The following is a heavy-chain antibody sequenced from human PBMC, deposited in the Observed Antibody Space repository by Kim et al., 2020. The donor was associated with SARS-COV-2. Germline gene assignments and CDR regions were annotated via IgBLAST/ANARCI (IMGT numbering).Heavy chain of an antibody. J-gene: IGHJ5*02. CDR3: ARDCSSTSCSRS. V-gene: IGHV4-34*01. D-gene: IGHD2-2*01. Sequence: SNPSLKSRVTISVDTSKNQFSLKLSSVTAADTAVYYCARDCSSTSCSRSWGQGTLVTVSS.